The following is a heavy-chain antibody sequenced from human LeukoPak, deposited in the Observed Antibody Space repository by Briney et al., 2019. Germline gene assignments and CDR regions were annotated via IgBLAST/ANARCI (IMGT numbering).Heavy chain of an antibody. D-gene: IGHD6-19*01. Sequence: GGSLRLSCAASGFTFSSYAMSWVRQAPGKGLEWVSAISGSGGSTYYADSVKGRFTISRDNSKNTLFLQMNSLRAEDTAVYYCAKDGDSSGWYITTWGQGTLVTVSS. CDR1: GFTFSSYA. CDR3: AKDGDSSGWYITT. J-gene: IGHJ5*02. V-gene: IGHV3-23*01. CDR2: ISGSGGST.